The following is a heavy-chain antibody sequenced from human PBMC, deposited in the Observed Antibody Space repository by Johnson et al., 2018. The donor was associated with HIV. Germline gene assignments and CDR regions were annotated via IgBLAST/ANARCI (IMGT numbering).Heavy chain of an antibody. Sequence: QMLLVESGGGLVQPGGSLRLSCAASGFTFDDYGMSWVRQAPGKGLEWVAVISDDGSNKFYADSVKGRFTISRDNSKKTMYLQMKSLRAEDTAVYYCARGIAAAAMTLHAFDIWGQGAVVTVPS. CDR1: GFTFDDYG. CDR3: ARGIAAAAMTLHAFDI. CDR2: ISDDGSNK. V-gene: IGHV3-30*03. J-gene: IGHJ3*02. D-gene: IGHD6-13*01.